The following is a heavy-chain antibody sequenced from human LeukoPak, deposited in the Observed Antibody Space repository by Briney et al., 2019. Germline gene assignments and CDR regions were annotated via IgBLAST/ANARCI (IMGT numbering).Heavy chain of an antibody. CDR2: INQDESEK. V-gene: IGHV3-7*01. J-gene: IGHJ4*02. CDR1: GFTFSDYW. D-gene: IGHD2-15*01. Sequence: PGGSLRLSCAASGFTFSDYWMSWVRQAPGKGLEWVADINQDESEKNHVDSVRGRFTISRDNAGNSFYLRMNSLRAGDRALYYFARQSGPEGRLIDITFWGQGTLVTVSS. CDR3: ARQSGPEGRLIDITF.